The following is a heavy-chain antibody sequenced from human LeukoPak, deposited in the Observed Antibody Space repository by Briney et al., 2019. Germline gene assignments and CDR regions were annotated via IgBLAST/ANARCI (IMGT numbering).Heavy chain of an antibody. V-gene: IGHV4-39*01. CDR1: GGSISSSSYY. J-gene: IGHJ5*02. CDR2: IYYSGST. D-gene: IGHD3-3*01. CDR3: ARGNDYDFWSGYCFWFDP. Sequence: SGTLSLTCTVSGGSISSSSYYWGWIRQPPGKGLEWIGSIYYSGSTYYNPSLKSRVTISVDTSKNQFSLKLSSVTAADTAVYYCARGNDYDFWSGYCFWFDPWGQGTLVTVSS.